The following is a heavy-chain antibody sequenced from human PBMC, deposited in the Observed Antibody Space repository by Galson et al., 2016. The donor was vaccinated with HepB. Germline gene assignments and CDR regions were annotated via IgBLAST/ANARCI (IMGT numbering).Heavy chain of an antibody. CDR2: IYYSGNT. J-gene: IGHJ5*02. V-gene: IGHV4-59*01. D-gene: IGHD6-19*01. CDR1: GGSISGYY. CDR3: ARDVTYTSGWYEGLFDP. Sequence: SETLSLTCTVSGGSISGYYWSWIRQPPGKGLEWIGYIYYSGNTSYNPSLKSRVSMSVDTSKNQFSLKLSSVTAADTAIYFCARDVTYTSGWYEGLFDPWGQGTLVTVSS.